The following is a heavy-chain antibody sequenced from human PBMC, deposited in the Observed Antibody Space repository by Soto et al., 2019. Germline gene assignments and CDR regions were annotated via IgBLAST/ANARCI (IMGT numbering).Heavy chain of an antibody. V-gene: IGHV1-69*13. CDR1: GGTFSRYT. CDR3: AANPRYSSGWYGASTSYYYGMDV. J-gene: IGHJ6*02. CDR2: ITSMFGTP. D-gene: IGHD6-19*01. Sequence: SVKVSCKASGGTFSRYTITWVRQAPGQGLEWMGGITSMFGTPNYAQKFQGRVTITADESTSTAYMELSSLRSEDTAMYYCAANPRYSSGWYGASTSYYYGMDVWDQGTTVTVSS.